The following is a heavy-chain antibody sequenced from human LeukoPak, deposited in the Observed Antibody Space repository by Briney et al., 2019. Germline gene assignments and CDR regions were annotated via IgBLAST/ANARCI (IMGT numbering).Heavy chain of an antibody. D-gene: IGHD1-1*01. V-gene: IGHV3-7*01. CDR2: ISQDGRTK. CDR3: ARENWSNDY. J-gene: IGHJ4*02. CDR1: GFTFTTYY. Sequence: PGGSLRLSCAASGFTFTTYYMTWVRQAPGKGLEWLANISQDGRTKYYADSVEGRFAISRDNAINSVFLQMSSVRAEDTAVYYCARENWSNDYWGQGTLVTVSS.